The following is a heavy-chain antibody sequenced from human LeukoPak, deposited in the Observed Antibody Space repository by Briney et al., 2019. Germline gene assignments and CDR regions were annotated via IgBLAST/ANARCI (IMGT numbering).Heavy chain of an antibody. CDR2: IRYDGSNK. V-gene: IGHV3-30*02. D-gene: IGHD1-26*01. J-gene: IGHJ4*02. Sequence: PGGSLRLSCAASGFTFSSYGMHWVRQAPGKGLEWVAFIRYDGSNKYYADSVKGRFTISRDNSKNTLYLQINSLRAEDTAVYYCAKDPQKWESYFDYWGQGTLVTVSS. CDR1: GFTFSSYG. CDR3: AKDPQKWESYFDY.